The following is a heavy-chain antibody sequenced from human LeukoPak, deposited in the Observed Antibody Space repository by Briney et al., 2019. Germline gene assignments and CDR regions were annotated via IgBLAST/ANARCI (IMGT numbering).Heavy chain of an antibody. J-gene: IGHJ4*02. CDR1: GFAFSSYS. CDR2: ISGSGYTI. V-gene: IGHV3-48*02. Sequence: GGSLRLSCAASGFAFSSYSMNWVRQAPGKGLEWVSYISGSGYTIYYADSVKGRFTISRDNAKNSLFLQMSSLRDEDTAMYYCAREARNDYGEYDYWGQGAQVSVSP. CDR3: AREARNDYGEYDY. D-gene: IGHD4-17*01.